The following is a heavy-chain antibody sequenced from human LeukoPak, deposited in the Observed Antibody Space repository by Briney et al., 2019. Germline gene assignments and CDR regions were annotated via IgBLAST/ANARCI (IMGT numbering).Heavy chain of an antibody. D-gene: IGHD6-13*01. Sequence: GGSLRLSCAASGFTVSSNYMSWARQVPGKGLEWVSIIYSGGSTYDADSVRGRFTISRDNSKNTLYLQMSTLRVEDTAVYYCARVIVGAGIDYFDHWGQGTLVTVSS. V-gene: IGHV3-66*01. CDR1: GFTVSSNY. CDR2: IYSGGST. J-gene: IGHJ5*02. CDR3: ARVIVGAGIDYFDH.